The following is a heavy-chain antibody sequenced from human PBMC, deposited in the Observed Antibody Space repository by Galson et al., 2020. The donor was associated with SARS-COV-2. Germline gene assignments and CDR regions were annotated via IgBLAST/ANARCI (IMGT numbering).Heavy chain of an antibody. CDR2: IKSNTDGGTT. CDR1: GFTFRNAW. Sequence: GESLKISCAASGFTFRNAWMSWVRQAPGKGLEWVGRIKSNTDGGTTDYAAPVKDRFTISRDDSKNTLYLQMNSLKTEDTAVYFCTTAPHTAVAGLFDYWGQGTLVTVSS. J-gene: IGHJ4*02. D-gene: IGHD6-19*01. CDR3: TTAPHTAVAGLFDY. V-gene: IGHV3-15*01.